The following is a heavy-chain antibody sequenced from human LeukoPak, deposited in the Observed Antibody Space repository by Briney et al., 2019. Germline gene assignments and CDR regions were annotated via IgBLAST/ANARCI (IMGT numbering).Heavy chain of an antibody. CDR1: GFTFSSHS. V-gene: IGHV3-48*04. CDR3: AKVGWGVFDY. Sequence: PGGSLRLSCAASGFTFSSHSMNWVRQAPGKGLEWISYITSSNGTIYYADSVKGRFTISRDNAKSSLYLQMNSLRAEDTAVYYCAKVGWGVFDYWGQGTLVTVSS. J-gene: IGHJ4*02. CDR2: ITSSNGTI. D-gene: IGHD3-16*01.